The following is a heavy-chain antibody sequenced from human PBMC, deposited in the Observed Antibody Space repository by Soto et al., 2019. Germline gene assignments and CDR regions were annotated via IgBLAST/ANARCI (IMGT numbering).Heavy chain of an antibody. CDR1: GFTFSSYA. CDR3: AKDRWDYGDFFPVFDY. D-gene: IGHD4-17*01. J-gene: IGHJ4*02. CDR2: ISGSGGST. Sequence: HPGGSLRLSCAASGFTFSSYAMSWVRQAPGKGLEWVSAISGSGGSTYYADSVKGRFTISRDNSKNTLYLQMNSLRAEDTAVYYCAKDRWDYGDFFPVFDYWGQGTLVTVSS. V-gene: IGHV3-23*01.